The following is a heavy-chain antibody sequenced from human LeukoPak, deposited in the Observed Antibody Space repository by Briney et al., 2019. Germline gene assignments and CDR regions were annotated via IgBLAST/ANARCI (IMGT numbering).Heavy chain of an antibody. J-gene: IGHJ4*02. D-gene: IGHD6-13*01. CDR2: IKQDGSEK. V-gene: IGHV3-7*01. CDR1: GFTFSSYW. Sequence: QTGGSLRLSCAASGFTFSSYWMSWVRQAPGKGLEWVANIKQDGSEKYYVDSVKGRFTISRDNAKNSLYLQMNSLRAEDTAVYYCARDRIAAAAYFDNWGQGTLVTVSS. CDR3: ARDRIAAAAYFDN.